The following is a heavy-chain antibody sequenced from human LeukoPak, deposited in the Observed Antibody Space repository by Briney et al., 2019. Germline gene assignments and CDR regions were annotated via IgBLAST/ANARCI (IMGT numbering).Heavy chain of an antibody. CDR2: IYYSGST. CDR3: ARDDDFWSGYLDY. J-gene: IGHJ4*02. Sequence: PSETLSLTCTVSGGSISSSSYYWGWTRQPPGTGLEWIGSIYYSGSTYYNPSLKSRVTISVDTSKNQFSLKLSSVTAADTAVYYCARDDDFWSGYLDYWGQGTLVTVSS. V-gene: IGHV4-39*07. D-gene: IGHD3-3*01. CDR1: GGSISSSSYY.